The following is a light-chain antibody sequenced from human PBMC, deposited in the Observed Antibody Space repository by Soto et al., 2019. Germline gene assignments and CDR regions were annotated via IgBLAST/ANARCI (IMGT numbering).Light chain of an antibody. V-gene: IGKV1-33*01. CDR1: QDISNY. J-gene: IGKJ5*01. Sequence: DIQMTQSPSSLSASVGDRVTITCQASQDISNYLNWYQQKPGKAPKLLIYDASNLETGVRSRFSGSGSGTDFTFTISSLQPEDSAAYYCQQYDNRPITFGQGTRLEIK. CDR2: DAS. CDR3: QQYDNRPIT.